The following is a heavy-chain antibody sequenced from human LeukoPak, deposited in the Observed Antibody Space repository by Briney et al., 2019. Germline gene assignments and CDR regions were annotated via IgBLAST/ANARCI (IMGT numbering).Heavy chain of an antibody. V-gene: IGHV3-74*01. CDR2: INSDGGTT. CDR1: GITFSSYW. J-gene: IGHJ4*02. D-gene: IGHD3-9*01. Sequence: GGSLRLSCAASGITFSSYWMHWVRQAPGKGLVWVSRINSDGGTTGYADSVKGRFTIPRDNAKNTLYLQMNSLRADDTAVYYCARSSDWIFEYWGQGTLVTVSS. CDR3: ARSSDWIFEY.